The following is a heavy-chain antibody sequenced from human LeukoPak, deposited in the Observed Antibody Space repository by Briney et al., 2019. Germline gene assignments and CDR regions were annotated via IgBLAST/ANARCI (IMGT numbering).Heavy chain of an antibody. CDR1: GGSFSGYY. J-gene: IGHJ4*02. D-gene: IGHD4-17*01. Sequence: PSETLSLTCAVYGGSFSGYYWSWIRQPPRKGLEWIGEINHSGSTNYNPSLKSRVTISVDTSKNQFSLKLSSVTAADTAAYYCARDGERGASPFDYWGQGTLVTVSS. CDR2: INHSGST. V-gene: IGHV4-34*01. CDR3: ARDGERGASPFDY.